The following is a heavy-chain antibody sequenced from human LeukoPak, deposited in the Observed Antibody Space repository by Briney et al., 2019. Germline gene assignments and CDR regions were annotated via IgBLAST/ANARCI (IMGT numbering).Heavy chain of an antibody. CDR1: GGSIRNYY. CDR3: ARASLPLYYFDY. Sequence: SETLSLTCTVSGGSIRNYYWSWIRQPAGKGLEWIGRIDSSGTTNYNPSLKSRVTMSVDTSKNQFSLKLNSVTAADTAVYYCARASLPLYYFDYWGQGTLVTVSS. J-gene: IGHJ4*02. V-gene: IGHV4-4*07. CDR2: IDSSGTT.